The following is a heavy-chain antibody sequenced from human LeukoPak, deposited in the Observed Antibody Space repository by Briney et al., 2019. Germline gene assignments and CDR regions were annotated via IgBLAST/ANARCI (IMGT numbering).Heavy chain of an antibody. D-gene: IGHD6-19*01. V-gene: IGHV3-48*01. CDR1: GFTFSSYS. J-gene: IGHJ4*02. Sequence: GGSLRLSCAASGFTFSSYSMNWVRQAPGKGLEWVSYISSSSSTIYYADSVKGRFTISRDNAKNSLYLQMNSLRAEGTAVYYCAGEQRVGAVAGNDYWGQGTLVTVSS. CDR2: ISSSSSTI. CDR3: AGEQRVGAVAGNDY.